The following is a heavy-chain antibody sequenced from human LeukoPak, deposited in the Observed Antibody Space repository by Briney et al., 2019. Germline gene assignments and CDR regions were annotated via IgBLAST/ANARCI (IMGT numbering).Heavy chain of an antibody. Sequence: PGRSLRLSCAASGFTFSSYGMHWVRQAPGKGLEWVAVISYDGSNKYYADSVKGRFTISRDNANNSLYLQMNSLRAEDTAVYYCARANDYIDYWGQGVLVTVSS. J-gene: IGHJ4*02. CDR3: ARANDYIDY. CDR1: GFTFSSYG. CDR2: ISYDGSNK. V-gene: IGHV3-30*03.